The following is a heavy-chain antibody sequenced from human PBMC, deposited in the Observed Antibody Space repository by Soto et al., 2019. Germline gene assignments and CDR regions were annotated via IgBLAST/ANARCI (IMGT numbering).Heavy chain of an antibody. V-gene: IGHV3-33*01. CDR2: IWEEGRNK. CDR3: ARRGDDFWSGYYVFDY. Sequence: QVQLVESGGGVVQPGRSLRLSYAASGFTFSSYGMHWVRQAPGKGLEWAAVIWEEGRNKYYADSVKGRFTISRDNSKNTLYLQMNSLRAEDTAVYYCARRGDDFWSGYYVFDYWGQGTLVTVSS. J-gene: IGHJ4*02. CDR1: GFTFSSYG. D-gene: IGHD3-3*01.